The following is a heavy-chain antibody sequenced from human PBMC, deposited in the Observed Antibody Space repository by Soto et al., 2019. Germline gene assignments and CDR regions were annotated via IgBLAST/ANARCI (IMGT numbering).Heavy chain of an antibody. Sequence: KASETLSLTCAVYGGSLSDYYWTWIRQPPGKGLEWIGAISHGGSTMYSPSLRSRVTISLDTSKNQVSLKLTSVTDADTAVYYCARYRGQQWLPRRWFDPWGQGTQVAVSS. D-gene: IGHD6-19*01. CDR3: ARYRGQQWLPRRWFDP. CDR2: ISHGGST. CDR1: GGSLSDYY. V-gene: IGHV4-34*01. J-gene: IGHJ5*02.